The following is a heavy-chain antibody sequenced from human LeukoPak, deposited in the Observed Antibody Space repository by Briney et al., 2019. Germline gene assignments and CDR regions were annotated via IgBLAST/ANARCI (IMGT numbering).Heavy chain of an antibody. CDR2: ISSSSSYI. D-gene: IGHD3-22*01. Sequence: GGSLRLSCAASGFTFSSYSMNWVRQAPGKGLEWVSSISSSSSYIYYADSVKGRFTISRDNAKNSLYLQMNSLRAEDTALYYCARGPDYYDSSGYLYYFDYWGQGTLVTVSS. J-gene: IGHJ4*02. V-gene: IGHV3-21*04. CDR1: GFTFSSYS. CDR3: ARGPDYYDSSGYLYYFDY.